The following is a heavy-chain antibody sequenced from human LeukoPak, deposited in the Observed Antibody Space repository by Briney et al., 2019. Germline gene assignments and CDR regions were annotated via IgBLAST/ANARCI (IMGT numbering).Heavy chain of an antibody. V-gene: IGHV3-23*01. D-gene: IGHD3-22*01. CDR1: GFTFSSYA. Sequence: GGSLRLSCAASGFTFSSYAMSWVRQAPGKGLEWVSAISGSGGSTYYADSVKGRFTISRDNSKNTLCLQMNSLRAEDTAVYYCAKEAGRGYYDSSGYYYGVLYWGQGTLVTVSS. J-gene: IGHJ4*02. CDR2: ISGSGGST. CDR3: AKEAGRGYYDSSGYYYGVLY.